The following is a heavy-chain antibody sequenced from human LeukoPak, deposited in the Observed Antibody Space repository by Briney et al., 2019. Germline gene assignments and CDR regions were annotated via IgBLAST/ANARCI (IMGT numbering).Heavy chain of an antibody. CDR2: ISYDGSNK. Sequence: PGGSLRLSCAAYGFTFSSYAMHWVRQAPGKGLEWVAVISYDGSNKYYADSVKGRFTISRDNSKNTLYLQMNSLRAEDTAVYYCARGYSYESNAFDIWGQGTMVTVSS. CDR3: ARGYSYESNAFDI. V-gene: IGHV3-30-3*01. D-gene: IGHD5-18*01. CDR1: GFTFSSYA. J-gene: IGHJ3*02.